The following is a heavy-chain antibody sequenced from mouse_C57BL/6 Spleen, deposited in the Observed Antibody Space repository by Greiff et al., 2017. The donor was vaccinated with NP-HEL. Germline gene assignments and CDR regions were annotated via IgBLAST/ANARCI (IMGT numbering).Heavy chain of an antibody. CDR3: ARGYNYGSSPFPFDY. Sequence: QVQLQQSGAELVRPGTSVKLSCKASGYTFTSYWMHWVKQRPGQGLEWIGVIDPSDSYTNYNQKFKGKATLTVDTSSSTAYMQLSSLTSEDSAVYYCARGYNYGSSPFPFDYWGQGTTLTVSS. J-gene: IGHJ2*01. D-gene: IGHD1-1*01. CDR1: GYTFTSYW. CDR2: IDPSDSYT. V-gene: IGHV1-59*01.